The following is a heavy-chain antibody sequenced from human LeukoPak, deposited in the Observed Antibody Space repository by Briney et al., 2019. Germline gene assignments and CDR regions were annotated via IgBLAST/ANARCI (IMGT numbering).Heavy chain of an antibody. CDR3: ARRALRYCSSTSCPAQYYGVDV. CDR1: GFIFSSYW. CDR2: IKEDGGEK. D-gene: IGHD2-2*01. J-gene: IGHJ6*04. Sequence: GGSLRLSCAASGFIFSSYWMSWVRQAPGKGLEWVANIKEDGGEKYYVDSVKGRFTISRDNAKNSLYLQTNSLRAEDTAVYYCARRALRYCSSTSCPAQYYGVDVWGKGTTVTVSS. V-gene: IGHV3-7*03.